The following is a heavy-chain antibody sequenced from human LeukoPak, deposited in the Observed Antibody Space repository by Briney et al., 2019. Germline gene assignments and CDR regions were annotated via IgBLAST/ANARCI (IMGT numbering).Heavy chain of an antibody. CDR2: IYYSGST. CDR1: GGSISSYY. J-gene: IGHJ6*03. V-gene: IGHV4-59*01. Sequence: SETLSLTCTVSGGSISSYYWSWIRQPPGKGLEWIGYIYYSGSTNYNPSLKSRVTISVDTSKNQFSLKLSSVTAADTAVYYCARDGPDYYYYYMDVWGKGTTVTVSS. CDR3: ARDGPDYYYYYMDV.